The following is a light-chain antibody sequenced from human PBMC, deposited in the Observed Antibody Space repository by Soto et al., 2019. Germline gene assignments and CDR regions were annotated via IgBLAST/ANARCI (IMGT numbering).Light chain of an antibody. V-gene: IGKV3-11*01. CDR3: QHGNRWPPGGA. CDR1: QSVSTY. CDR2: DAS. J-gene: IGKJ4*01. Sequence: EIVLTQSPATLSLSPGERASLSCRASQSVSTYLAWYQQKPGQAPRLLIYDASNRATGIPARFSGSGSATAFTHTISSLAPEDCAVYYGQHGNRWPPGGAFGGRTKVEIK.